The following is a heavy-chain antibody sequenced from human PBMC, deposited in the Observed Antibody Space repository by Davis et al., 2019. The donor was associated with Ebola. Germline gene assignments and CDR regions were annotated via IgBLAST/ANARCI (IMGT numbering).Heavy chain of an antibody. J-gene: IGHJ5*02. CDR2: IYYSGST. Sequence: SETLSLTCTVSGGSISSYYWSWIRQPPEKGLEWIGYIYYSGSTNYNPSLKSRVTISVDTSKNQFSLKLSSVTAADTAVYYCARHELRFLEWSGFDPWGQGTLVTVSS. D-gene: IGHD3-3*01. CDR1: GGSISSYY. V-gene: IGHV4-59*08. CDR3: ARHELRFLEWSGFDP.